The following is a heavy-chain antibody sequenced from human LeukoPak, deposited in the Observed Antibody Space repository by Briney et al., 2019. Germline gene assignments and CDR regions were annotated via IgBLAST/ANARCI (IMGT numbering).Heavy chain of an antibody. CDR2: IYYSGST. V-gene: IGHV4-30-4*01. CDR3: ARGGSLQLWLPFDY. J-gene: IGHJ4*02. CDR1: GGSISSGDYY. Sequence: SETLSLTCTVSGGSISSGDYYWRWIRQPPGKGLEWIGYIYYSGSTYYNPSLKSRVTISVDTSKNQFSLKLSSVTAADTAVYYCARGGSLQLWLPFDYWGQGTLVTVSS. D-gene: IGHD5-18*01.